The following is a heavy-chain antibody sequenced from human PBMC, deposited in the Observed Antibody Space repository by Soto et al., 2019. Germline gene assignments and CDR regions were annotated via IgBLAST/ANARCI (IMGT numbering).Heavy chain of an antibody. CDR1: GGSISSYY. CDR2: IYYSGST. Sequence: PSETLSLTCTVSGGSISSYYWSWIRQPPGKGLEWIGYIYYSGSTNCNPSLKSRVTISVDTSKNQFSLKLSSVTAADTAVYYCARTSYDFWSGSWFDPWGQGTLVTVSS. D-gene: IGHD3-3*01. J-gene: IGHJ5*02. V-gene: IGHV4-59*01. CDR3: ARTSYDFWSGSWFDP.